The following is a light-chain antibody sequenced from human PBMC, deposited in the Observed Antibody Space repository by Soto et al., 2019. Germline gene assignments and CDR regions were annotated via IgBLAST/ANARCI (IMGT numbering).Light chain of an antibody. V-gene: IGKV1-5*03. Sequence: DIQMTQSPSTLSASVGDRVTITCRASQSISSWLAWYQQKPGKAPKLLIYKASSLESGVPSRFSGSGSGTEFTPIISSLQPDDFATYYCQQYNCYPLTFGQGTKVEIK. CDR2: KAS. J-gene: IGKJ1*01. CDR1: QSISSW. CDR3: QQYNCYPLT.